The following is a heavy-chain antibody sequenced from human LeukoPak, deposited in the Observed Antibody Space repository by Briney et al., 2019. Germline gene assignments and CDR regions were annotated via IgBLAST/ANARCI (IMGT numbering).Heavy chain of an antibody. CDR3: ARDHRGDYYDSSGYYRFDL. CDR1: GYSISSGYY. Sequence: SETLSLTCTVSGYSISSGYYWGWIRPPPGKGLEWIGSIYHSGSTYYNPSLKSRVTISVDTSKNQFSLKLSSVTAADTAVYYCARDHRGDYYDSSGYYRFDLWGRGTLVTVSS. J-gene: IGHJ2*01. V-gene: IGHV4-38-2*02. D-gene: IGHD3-22*01. CDR2: IYHSGST.